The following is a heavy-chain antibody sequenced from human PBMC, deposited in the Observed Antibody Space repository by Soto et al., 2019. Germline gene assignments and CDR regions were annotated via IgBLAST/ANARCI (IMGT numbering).Heavy chain of an antibody. CDR1: GFTFSSYA. J-gene: IGHJ6*04. CDR2: ISYDGSNK. V-gene: IGHV3-30-3*01. D-gene: IGHD3-10*01. Sequence: GGSLRLSCAASGFTFSSYAMHWVRQAPGKGLEWVAVISYDGSNKYYADSVKGRFTISRDNSKNTLYLQMNSLRAEDTAVYYCASGDGSGSYYHYGLDVWGKGTKVTVPS. CDR3: ASGDGSGSYYHYGLDV.